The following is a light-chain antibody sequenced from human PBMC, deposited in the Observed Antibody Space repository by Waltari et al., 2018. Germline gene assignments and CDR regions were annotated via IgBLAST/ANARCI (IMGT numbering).Light chain of an antibody. CDR1: QDIRNS. CDR3: QQYYTMFPDT. CDR2: DAS. J-gene: IGKJ2*01. V-gene: IGKV1-NL1*01. Sequence: DIQMTHSPFPLSASVGARVPITCRASQDIRNSLAWYQQKPGKAPKLLLSDASRLHIGVPSWFSGSGSGTDDTLTISSLQPEDFATYYGQQYYTMFPDTFDQGTKLDIK.